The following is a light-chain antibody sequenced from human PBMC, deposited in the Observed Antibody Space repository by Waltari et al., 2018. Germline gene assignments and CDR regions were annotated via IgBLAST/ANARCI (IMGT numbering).Light chain of an antibody. CDR3: SSYTTRSTWV. V-gene: IGLV2-18*02. CDR1: SSDVGSYNR. J-gene: IGLJ3*02. Sequence: QSALTQPPSVSGSPGQSVTISCTGTSSDVGSYNRVSWFQQPPGTAPKLMIYEVSNRPSVVPDRFSGSKSGNTASLTISGLQAEDEADYYCSSYTTRSTWVFGGGTKLTVL. CDR2: EVS.